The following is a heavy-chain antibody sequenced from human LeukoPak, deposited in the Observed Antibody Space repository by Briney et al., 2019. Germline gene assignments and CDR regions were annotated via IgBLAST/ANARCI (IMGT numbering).Heavy chain of an antibody. D-gene: IGHD6-13*01. V-gene: IGHV3-23*01. J-gene: IGHJ4*02. CDR1: GFTFSSYA. CDR3: AKVGSVAAAGTYHVDY. Sequence: GGSLRLSCAASGFTFSSYAMSWVRQAPGRGLEWVSAISGSGGSTYYADSVKGRFTISRDNSKNTLYLQMNSLRAEDTAVYYCAKVGSVAAAGTYHVDYWGQGTLVTVSS. CDR2: ISGSGGST.